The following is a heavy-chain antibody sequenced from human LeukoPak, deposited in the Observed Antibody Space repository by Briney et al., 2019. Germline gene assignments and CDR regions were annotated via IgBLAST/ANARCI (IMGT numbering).Heavy chain of an antibody. CDR1: GFTFDDYG. CDR2: IGWNVGNI. Sequence: GGSLRLSRAGSGFTFDDYGLRWVRQAPGKGLEWVVGIGWNVGNIGYADSVKGRFTISRDNARNSLYLQMNSLRPEDTALYYCAKVTYDSSGYYPLFDYWGQGTLVTVSS. V-gene: IGHV3-9*01. D-gene: IGHD3-22*01. CDR3: AKVTYDSSGYYPLFDY. J-gene: IGHJ4*02.